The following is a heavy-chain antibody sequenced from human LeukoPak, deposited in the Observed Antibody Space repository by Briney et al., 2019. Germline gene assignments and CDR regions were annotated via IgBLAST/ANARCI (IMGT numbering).Heavy chain of an antibody. Sequence: GGSLRLSCVASGFSIYTYGMNWVRQAPGKGLEWVSAISGSGGSTYYADSVKGRFTISRDNSKNTLYLQMNSLRAEDTAVYYCAKDLIALDYWGQGTLVTVSS. J-gene: IGHJ4*02. CDR2: ISGSGGST. D-gene: IGHD2/OR15-2a*01. CDR1: GFSIYTYG. CDR3: AKDLIALDY. V-gene: IGHV3-23*01.